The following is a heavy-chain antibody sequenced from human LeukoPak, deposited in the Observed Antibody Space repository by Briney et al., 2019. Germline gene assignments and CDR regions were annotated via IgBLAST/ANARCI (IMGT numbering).Heavy chain of an antibody. V-gene: IGHV1-2*02. CDR2: INPNSGDT. D-gene: IGHD6-13*01. CDR1: GYTFTSYG. CDR3: ARGGSSWYVDY. J-gene: IGHJ4*02. Sequence: ASVKVSCKASGYTFTSYGISWVRQAPGQGLEWMGWINPNSGDTNYAQKFQARVTMTSDTSISTAYMDLSSLTSDDTALYYCARGGSSWYVDYWGQGTLVTVSS.